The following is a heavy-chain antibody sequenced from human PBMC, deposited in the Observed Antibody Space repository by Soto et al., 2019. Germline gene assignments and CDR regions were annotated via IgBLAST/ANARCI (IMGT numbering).Heavy chain of an antibody. CDR1: GFTFSDYY. D-gene: IGHD6-25*01. Sequence: QVQLVESGGGLVKPGGSLRLSCVVSGFTFSDYYMTWIRQAPGKGLERVSYISSSGTTIYSADSVKGRFTISRDNAKNSLYLQMNSLRADDTDVYYCARSAATVNGWWGYGLDVWGQGTTVTVSS. J-gene: IGHJ6*02. CDR3: ARSAATVNGWWGYGLDV. CDR2: ISSSGTTI. V-gene: IGHV3-11*01.